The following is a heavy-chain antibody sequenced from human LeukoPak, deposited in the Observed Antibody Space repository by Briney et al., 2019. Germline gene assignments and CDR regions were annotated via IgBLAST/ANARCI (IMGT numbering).Heavy chain of an antibody. CDR3: TTLDYDYVWGSPIMDV. V-gene: IGHV3-15*01. CDR1: GFTFSNAW. D-gene: IGHD3-16*01. CDR2: IKSKTDGGTT. Sequence: GGSLRLSCAASGFTFSNAWMSWVRQAPGKGLEWVGRIKSKTDGGTTDYAAPVKGRFTISRDDSKNTLYLQMNSLKTEDTAVYYCTTLDYDYVWGSPIMDVWGQGTTVTVSS. J-gene: IGHJ6*02.